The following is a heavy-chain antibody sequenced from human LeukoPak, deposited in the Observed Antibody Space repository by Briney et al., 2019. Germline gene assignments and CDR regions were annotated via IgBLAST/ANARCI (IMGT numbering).Heavy chain of an antibody. V-gene: IGHV3-66*01. CDR1: GFTVSSNY. D-gene: IGHD3-22*01. CDR2: IYSGGST. Sequence: PGGSLRLSCAVSGFTVSSNYMSWVRQAPGKGLEWVSVIYSGGSTYYADSVKGRFTISRDNSKNTLYLQMNSLRAEDTAVYYCARGEYSGYYLRYYYYYGMDVWGQGTTVTVSS. J-gene: IGHJ6*02. CDR3: ARGEYSGYYLRYYYYYGMDV.